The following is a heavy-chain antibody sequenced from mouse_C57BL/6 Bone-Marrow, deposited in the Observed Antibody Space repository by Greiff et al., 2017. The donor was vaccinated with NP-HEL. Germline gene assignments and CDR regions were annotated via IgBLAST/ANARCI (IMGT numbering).Heavy chain of an antibody. CDR1: GYTFTDYY. D-gene: IGHD3-3*01. CDR3: ARGDWYFDY. CDR2: INPYNGGT. J-gene: IGHJ2*01. Sequence: EVQLQQSGPVLVKPGASVKMSCKASGYTFTDYYMNWVKQSHGKSLEWIGVINPYNGGTSYNQKFKGKATLTVDKSSSTAYMELNSLTSEDSAVYYCARGDWYFDYWDRGTTLTVTA. V-gene: IGHV1-19*01.